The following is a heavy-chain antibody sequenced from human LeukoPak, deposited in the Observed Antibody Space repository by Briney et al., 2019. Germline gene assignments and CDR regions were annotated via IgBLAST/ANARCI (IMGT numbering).Heavy chain of an antibody. CDR3: AKGRRDGHNFDFDY. CDR1: GFTFTKFW. CDR2: ISGGGGTT. D-gene: IGHD5-24*01. J-gene: IGHJ4*02. Sequence: GGSLRLSCEASGFTFTKFWMSWVRQAPGKGLEWVSTISGGGGTTYYADSVKGRFTISRDSSKNTLYLQMNSLRAEDTAAYYCAKGRRDGHNFDFDYWGQGTLVTVSS. V-gene: IGHV3-23*01.